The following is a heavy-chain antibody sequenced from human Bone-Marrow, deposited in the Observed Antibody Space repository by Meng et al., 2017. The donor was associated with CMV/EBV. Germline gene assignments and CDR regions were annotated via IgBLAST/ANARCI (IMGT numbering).Heavy chain of an antibody. D-gene: IGHD5-12*01. CDR3: ARHNIVATVDSYYFGMDV. CDR2: IKQGGGQR. CDR1: GFTFSNYW. V-gene: IGHV3-7*01. J-gene: IGHJ6*02. Sequence: GESLKISCVASGFTFSNYWMTWVRQAPRKGLEWVANIKQGGGQRYYVDSVKGRFTTSRDNAKNSLYLQMNGLRADDTAVYFCARHNIVATVDSYYFGMDVWGQGTTVTVSS.